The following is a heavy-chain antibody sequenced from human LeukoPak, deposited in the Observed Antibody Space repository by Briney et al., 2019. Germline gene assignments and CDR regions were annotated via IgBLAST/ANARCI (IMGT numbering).Heavy chain of an antibody. CDR1: GFTFSNYG. CDR2: IRFDGTKK. D-gene: IGHD3-16*01. V-gene: IGHV3-30*02. J-gene: IGHJ3*02. CDR3: AKTRGGSLHDGFDI. Sequence: GGSLRLSCAASGFTFSNYGMHRVRQAPGKGLAWVALIRFDGTKKYYADSVKGRFTISRDNSKDTLYLQMNSLRVEDTAIYYCAKTRGGSLHDGFDIWGQGTMVAVS.